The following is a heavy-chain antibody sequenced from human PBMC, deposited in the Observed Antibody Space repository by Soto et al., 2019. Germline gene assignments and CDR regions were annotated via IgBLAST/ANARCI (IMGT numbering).Heavy chain of an antibody. CDR2: IQSGGST. J-gene: IGHJ6*03. Sequence: PGGSLRLSCAASGFTVSSKYMTWVRQAPGKGLEWVSLIQSGGSTSYADSVKGRFTISRDNAKNTLYLQMNSLRAEDTAVYYCARVPDYYYYYYYMDVWGKGTTVTVSS. CDR3: ARVPDYYYYYYYMDV. V-gene: IGHV3-66*01. D-gene: IGHD3-3*01. CDR1: GFTVSSKY.